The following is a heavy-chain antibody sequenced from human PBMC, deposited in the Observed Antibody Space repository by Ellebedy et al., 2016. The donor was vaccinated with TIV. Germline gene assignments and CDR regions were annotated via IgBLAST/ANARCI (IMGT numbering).Heavy chain of an antibody. V-gene: IGHV3-23*01. CDR1: IFSFSGYA. CDR2: INEHGRDT. D-gene: IGHD1-26*01. Sequence: GESLKISCTVPIFSFSGYAMSWVRQAPGKGLEWVSGINEHGRDTFHADSVKGRFTISRDNARNTVHLQLNGLRAEDTAVYYCTKWEMRLNYFTDWGRGALVTVSS. CDR3: TKWEMRLNYFTD. J-gene: IGHJ4*02.